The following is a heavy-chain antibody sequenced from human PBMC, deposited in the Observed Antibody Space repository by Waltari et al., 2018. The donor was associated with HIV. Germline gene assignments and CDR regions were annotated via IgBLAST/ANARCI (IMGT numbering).Heavy chain of an antibody. J-gene: IGHJ4*02. V-gene: IGHV3-13*01. Sequence: EVQLVESGGGLVQPGGSLRLSCAASGFIFTTYDMHWVRQRTGKGLDWVSAVGTAGGTYYSDSVKGRLTISREDAKNSLFLQMNSLRAEDTALYYCARDTLGTLDYWGQGILITVSS. CDR2: VGTAGGT. CDR3: ARDTLGTLDY. CDR1: GFIFTTYD.